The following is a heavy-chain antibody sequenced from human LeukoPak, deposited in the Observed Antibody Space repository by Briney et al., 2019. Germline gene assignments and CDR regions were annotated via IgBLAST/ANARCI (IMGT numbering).Heavy chain of an antibody. J-gene: IGHJ4*02. CDR3: AKGSDYDFWSGCLDY. D-gene: IGHD3-3*01. CDR1: GFTFSSYS. CDR2: ISSSSSYI. V-gene: IGHV3-21*04. Sequence: GGSLRLSCAASGFTFSSYSMNWVRQAPGKGLEWVSSISSSSSYIYYADSVKGRFTISRDNAKNSLYLQMNSLRAEDMALYYCAKGSDYDFWSGCLDYWGQGTLVTVSS.